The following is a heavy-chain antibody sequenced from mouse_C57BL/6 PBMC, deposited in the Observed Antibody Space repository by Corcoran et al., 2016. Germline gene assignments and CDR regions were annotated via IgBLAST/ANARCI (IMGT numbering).Heavy chain of an antibody. V-gene: IGHV3-6*01. Sequence: DVQLQESGPGLVKPSQSLSLTCSVTGYSITSGYYWNWIRQFPGNKLEWMGYISYDGSNNYNPSLKNRISITRDTSKNQFFLKLNSVTTEDTATYYCARDGAIYYGNSYYAMDYWCQGTSVTVSS. CDR2: ISYDGSN. CDR3: ARDGAIYYGNSYYAMDY. J-gene: IGHJ4*01. CDR1: GYSITSGYY. D-gene: IGHD2-1*01.